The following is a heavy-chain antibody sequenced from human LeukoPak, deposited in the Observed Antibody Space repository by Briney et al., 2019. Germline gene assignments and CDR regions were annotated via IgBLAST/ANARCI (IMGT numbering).Heavy chain of an antibody. CDR1: GGSIRTNTNYWGWNSSNY. CDR2: IHYSGTT. D-gene: IGHD5-18*01. J-gene: IGHJ3*02. Sequence: SETLSLTCTVSGGSIRTNTNYWGWNSSNYWGWIRQPPGKGLEWIGRIHYSGTTYYHPSLQSRLTISVDASKNQFSLKVTSVTATDTALYYCARQRDTASVGAFDIWGQGTMVTVSS. V-gene: IGHV4-39*01. CDR3: ARQRDTASVGAFDI.